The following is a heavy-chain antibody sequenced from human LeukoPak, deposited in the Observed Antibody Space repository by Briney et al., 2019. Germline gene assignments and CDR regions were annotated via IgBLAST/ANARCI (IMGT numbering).Heavy chain of an antibody. CDR1: GGSVSSYY. V-gene: IGHV4-4*09. Sequence: ASETLSLTCTVSGGSVSSYYWSWIRQPPGKGLEWIGYIYTSGSTNYNPSLKSRVTISVDTSKNQFSLKLSSVTAADTAVYYCARSVYSSTPDDAFDIWGQGTMVTVSS. CDR2: IYTSGST. J-gene: IGHJ3*02. CDR3: ARSVYSSTPDDAFDI. D-gene: IGHD6-13*01.